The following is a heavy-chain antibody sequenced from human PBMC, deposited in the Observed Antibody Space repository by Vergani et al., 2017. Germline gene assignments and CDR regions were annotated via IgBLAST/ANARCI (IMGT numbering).Heavy chain of an antibody. Sequence: EVQLVESGGVVVQPGGSLRLSCAASGFTFDDYAMHWVRQAPGKGLEWVSLISWDGGSTYYADSVKGRFTISRDNSKNSLYLQMNSLRAEDTAVYYCAKVAYCSSTSCYERYYFDYWGQGTLVTVSS. CDR2: ISWDGGST. CDR1: GFTFDDYA. V-gene: IGHV3-43D*04. D-gene: IGHD2-2*01. CDR3: AKVAYCSSTSCYERYYFDY. J-gene: IGHJ4*02.